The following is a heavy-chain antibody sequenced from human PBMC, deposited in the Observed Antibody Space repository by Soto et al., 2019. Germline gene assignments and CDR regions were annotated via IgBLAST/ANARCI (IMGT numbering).Heavy chain of an antibody. D-gene: IGHD1-26*01. Sequence: QVQLQESGPGLVKPSQTLSLTGTVAGGSISSGGYYWSWIRQHAGKGTEWIGYIYSSGRTYYKPTLKSRVTISVDPSKNQLSLKLSAVAAAQTAVYYCARTQRCGREVGRDVWGQGTTVTVSS. CDR3: ARTQRCGREVGRDV. J-gene: IGHJ6*02. V-gene: IGHV4-31*03. CDR2: IYSSGRT. CDR1: GGSISSGGYY.